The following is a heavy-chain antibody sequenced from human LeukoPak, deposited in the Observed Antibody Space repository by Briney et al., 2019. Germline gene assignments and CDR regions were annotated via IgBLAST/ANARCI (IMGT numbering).Heavy chain of an antibody. CDR1: GVSITSDY. CDR2: IYYNGIT. CDR3: ARGGPWTTVTTTGAPLEY. D-gene: IGHD4-17*01. J-gene: IGHJ4*02. V-gene: IGHV4-59*01. Sequence: SETLSLTCIVSGVSITSDYWSWIRQPPGRGLEWIGSIYYNGITNYNPSLKSRVTISIDTSKSQFSLRLISVTAADTAMYYCARGGPWTTVTTTGAPLEYWGQGTLVTVSS.